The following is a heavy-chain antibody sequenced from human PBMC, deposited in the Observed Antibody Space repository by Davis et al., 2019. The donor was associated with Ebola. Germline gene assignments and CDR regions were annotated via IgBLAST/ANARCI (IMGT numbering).Heavy chain of an antibody. CDR2: IRNKASSHST. J-gene: IGHJ4*02. Sequence: GESLKISCAASGFTFSDHYMDWVRQAPGMGLEWVGRIRNKASSHSTEYAASVKDRFIISRDDSKDSLYLQMNSLKTEDTAVYYCARATSGTYLLNYWGQGTLVTVSS. CDR1: GFTFSDHY. CDR3: ARATSGTYLLNY. V-gene: IGHV3-72*01. D-gene: IGHD1-26*01.